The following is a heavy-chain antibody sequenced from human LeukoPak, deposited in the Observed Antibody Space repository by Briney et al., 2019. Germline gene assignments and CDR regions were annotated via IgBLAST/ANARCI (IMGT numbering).Heavy chain of an antibody. Sequence: GGSLRLSCAASGFTFSTYAMSWVRQAPGKGLEWVSSISGSGGSTNYADSVKGRFTISRDNSKSTLYLQMNSLRAEDTAVYYCARAEGYYDSSGNDAFDIWGQGTMVTVSS. V-gene: IGHV3-23*01. CDR2: ISGSGGST. CDR3: ARAEGYYDSSGNDAFDI. J-gene: IGHJ3*02. CDR1: GFTFSTYA. D-gene: IGHD3-22*01.